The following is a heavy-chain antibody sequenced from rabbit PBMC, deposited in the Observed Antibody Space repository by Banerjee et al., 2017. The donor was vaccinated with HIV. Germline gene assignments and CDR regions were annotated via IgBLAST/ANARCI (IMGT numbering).Heavy chain of an antibody. D-gene: IGHD6-1*01. V-gene: IGHV1S45*01. CDR2: IYNGDGST. CDR1: GFDFSSSYY. CDR3: ARESGSAGAGYAL. J-gene: IGHJ6*01. Sequence: QEQLVEYGGDLVQPEGSLTLTCKASGFDFSSSYYMCWVRQAPGKGLEWIGCIYNGDGSTYYATWAKGRFTISKTSSTTVTLQMTSLTAADTATYFCARESGSAGAGYALWGPGTLVTVS.